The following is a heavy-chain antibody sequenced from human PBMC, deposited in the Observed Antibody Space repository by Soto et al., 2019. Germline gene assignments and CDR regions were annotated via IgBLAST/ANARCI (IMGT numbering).Heavy chain of an antibody. D-gene: IGHD6-25*01. CDR1: GGHLHSLA. Sequence: QVQAGKSGGGVEKAGSSVEVSCQGSGGHLHSLAFRWGRPGPGQRAGWMGGIIPIFGTANYAQKFQGRVTITADESTSTAYMELSSLRSEDTAVYYCAREAEMATEDWYFDLWGRGTLVTVSS. V-gene: IGHV1-69*01. CDR2: IIPIFGTA. J-gene: IGHJ2*01. CDR3: AREAEMATEDWYFDL.